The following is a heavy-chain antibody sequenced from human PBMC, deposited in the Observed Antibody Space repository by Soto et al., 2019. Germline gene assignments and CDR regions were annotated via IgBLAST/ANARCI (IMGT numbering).Heavy chain of an antibody. J-gene: IGHJ3*02. CDR1: GFTFTSSA. Sequence: ASVKVSCKASGFTFTSSAMQWVRQARGQRLEWIGWIVVGSGNTNYAQKFQERVTITRDMSTSTAYMELSSLRSEDTAVYYCAADEYYDFWSGYSDAFDIWGQGTMVTVSS. CDR3: AADEYYDFWSGYSDAFDI. D-gene: IGHD3-3*01. V-gene: IGHV1-58*02. CDR2: IVVGSGNT.